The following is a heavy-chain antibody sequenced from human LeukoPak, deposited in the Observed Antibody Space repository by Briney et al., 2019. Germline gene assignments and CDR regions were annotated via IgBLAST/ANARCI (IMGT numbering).Heavy chain of an antibody. CDR3: AKDIGYYYDSSGYFDY. CDR1: GFTFDDYA. V-gene: IGHV3-9*01. J-gene: IGHJ4*02. CDR2: ISWNSGSI. Sequence: GGSLRLSCAASGFTFDDYAMHWVRQAPGKGLEWVSGISWNSGSIGYADSVKGRFTISRDNAKNSLYLQMNSLRAEDTALYYCAKDIGYYYDSSGYFDYWGQGTPVTVSS. D-gene: IGHD3-22*01.